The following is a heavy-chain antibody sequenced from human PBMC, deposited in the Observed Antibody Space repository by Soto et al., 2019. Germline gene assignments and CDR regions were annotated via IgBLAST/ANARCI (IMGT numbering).Heavy chain of an antibody. CDR1: GGPINNYY. J-gene: IGHJ4*02. V-gene: IGHV4-59*01. Sequence: PSETLSLTCTVSGGPINNYYWSWIRQSPGRGLEYIGYIFYNGSTNYNPSLKSRVSISVDTSKSQFSLRLSSVSAADTAVYYCGRLRMYTFGTYYRFSDYWGQGTLVTVSS. CDR3: GRLRMYTFGTYYRFSDY. D-gene: IGHD3-10*01. CDR2: IFYNGST.